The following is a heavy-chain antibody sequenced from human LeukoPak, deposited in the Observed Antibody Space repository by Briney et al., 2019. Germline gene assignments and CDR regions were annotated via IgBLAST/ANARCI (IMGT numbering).Heavy chain of an antibody. CDR1: GFTVSNNY. J-gene: IGHJ5*02. D-gene: IGHD3-22*01. Sequence: GGSLRLSCAASGFTVSNNYMRWVRQAPGKGLEWVSSIYSRGSTSYVDSVKGRFTISRDNSKNTLFLQMNSLRVENTAVYYCARDYYGPWGQGTLVTVSS. CDR2: IYSRGST. CDR3: ARDYYGP. V-gene: IGHV3-66*03.